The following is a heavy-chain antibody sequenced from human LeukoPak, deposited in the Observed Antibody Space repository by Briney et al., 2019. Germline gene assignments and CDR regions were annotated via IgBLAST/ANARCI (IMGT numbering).Heavy chain of an antibody. CDR3: ARGAGRGYCSGGSCRRKFYYYYYMEV. J-gene: IGHJ6*03. V-gene: IGHV1-8*01. CDR2: MNPNRGNT. Sequence: ASVKVSCKHSGYTFTSYVIKWVRQAPEQRLERVGWMNPNRGNTGYAQKLQGRVTMTRNTSISTAYMELSSLRSEDTAVYYCARGAGRGYCSGGSCRRKFYYYYYMEVWGKGTTVTISS. CDR1: GYTFTSYV. D-gene: IGHD2-15*01.